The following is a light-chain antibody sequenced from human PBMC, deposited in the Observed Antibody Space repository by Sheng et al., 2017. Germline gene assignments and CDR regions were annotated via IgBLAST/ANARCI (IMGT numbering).Light chain of an antibody. CDR2: GAS. V-gene: IGKV1-17*01. Sequence: DIQMTQSPLSLSASVGDRVTITCRASQGIRNDLAWFQQEPGKAPKRLISGASRLESGVPSRFSGSESGAEFTLTISSLQPEDFATYYCQQYYSYPMSFGPGTKVDIK. CDR1: QGIRND. J-gene: IGKJ3*01. CDR3: QQYYSYPMS.